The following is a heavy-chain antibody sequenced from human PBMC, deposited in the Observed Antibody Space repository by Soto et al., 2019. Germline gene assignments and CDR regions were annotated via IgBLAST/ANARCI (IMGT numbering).Heavy chain of an antibody. D-gene: IGHD1-7*01. V-gene: IGHV2-26*01. CDR1: GFSLSNARMG. CDR3: ARIRFGDWNYGGWWFDP. CDR2: IFSNDEK. Sequence: QVTLKESGPVLVKPTETLTLTCTVSGFSLSNARMGVSWIRQPPGKALEWLAHIFSNDEKSYSTSLKSRLTISKDTSKSQVVLTMTNMDPVDTATYYCARIRFGDWNYGGWWFDPWGQGTLVTVSS. J-gene: IGHJ5*02.